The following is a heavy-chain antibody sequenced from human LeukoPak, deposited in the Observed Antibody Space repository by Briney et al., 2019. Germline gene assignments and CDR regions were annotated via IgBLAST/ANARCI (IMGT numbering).Heavy chain of an antibody. CDR1: GYTFTSYG. J-gene: IGHJ4*02. D-gene: IGHD3-10*01. CDR2: INPNSGGT. V-gene: IGHV1-2*02. Sequence: ASVKVSCKASGYTFTSYGISWVRQAPGQGLEWMGWINPNSGGTNYAQKFQGRVTMTRDTSISTAYMELSRLRSDDTAVYYCARDRFTLVQGSAFDYWGQGTLVTVSS. CDR3: ARDRFTLVQGSAFDY.